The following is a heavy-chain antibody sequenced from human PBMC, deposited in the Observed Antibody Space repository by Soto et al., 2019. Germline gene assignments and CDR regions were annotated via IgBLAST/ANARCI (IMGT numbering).Heavy chain of an antibody. CDR3: AKNQERELPRVIDF. CDR1: GLTFSNYA. CDR2: MSGSSSTT. D-gene: IGHD1-7*01. J-gene: IGHJ4*02. Sequence: GGSLRLSCATSGLTFSNYAMSRVRQAPGGGLEWVPSMSGSSSTTYYADSVRGRFTISRDRSKNTLYLQMSSLRAEDTALYYCAKNQERELPRVIDFWGQGTLVTVSS. V-gene: IGHV3-23*01.